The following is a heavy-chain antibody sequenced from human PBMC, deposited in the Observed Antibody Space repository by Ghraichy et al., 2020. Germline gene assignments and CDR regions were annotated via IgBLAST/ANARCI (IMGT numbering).Heavy chain of an antibody. CDR1: GGYFSGYY. CDR3: ARPQWSNDAFDI. J-gene: IGHJ3*02. V-gene: IGHV4-34*01. CDR2: INHSGST. D-gene: IGHD2-15*01. Sequence: SQTLSLTCAVYGGYFSGYYWSWIRQPPGKGLEWIGEINHSGSTNYNPSLKSRVTISVDTSKNQFSLKLSSVTAADTAVYYCARPQWSNDAFDIWGQGTMVTVSS.